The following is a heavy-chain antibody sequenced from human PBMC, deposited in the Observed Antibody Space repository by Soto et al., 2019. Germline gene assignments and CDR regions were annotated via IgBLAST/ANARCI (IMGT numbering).Heavy chain of an antibody. Sequence: VASVKVSCKASGGTFGSYAISWVRQAPGQGLEWMGGIIPIFGTANYAQKFQGRVTITADESTSTAYMELSSLRSEDTAVYYCARNPTSLGSGWYKVFDYWGQGTLVTVS. V-gene: IGHV1-69*13. D-gene: IGHD6-19*01. J-gene: IGHJ4*02. CDR2: IIPIFGTA. CDR3: ARNPTSLGSGWYKVFDY. CDR1: GGTFGSYA.